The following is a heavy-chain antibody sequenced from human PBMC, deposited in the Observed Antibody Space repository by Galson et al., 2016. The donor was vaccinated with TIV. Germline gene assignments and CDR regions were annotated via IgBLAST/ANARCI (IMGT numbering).Heavy chain of an antibody. CDR3: ARDRRHCGNECYLRYYYGMDV. V-gene: IGHV3-66*02. J-gene: IGHJ6*02. D-gene: IGHD2-21*01. CDR2: IYDDGKK. Sequence: SLRLSCAASGLIVTDNSMTWVRQAPGKGLEWVALIYDDGKKIYADSVKGRFTIFRDSSKNVVYLQMTSLRGEDTAVYFCARDRRHCGNECYLRYYYGMDVWGQGTTVTVSS. CDR1: GLIVTDNS.